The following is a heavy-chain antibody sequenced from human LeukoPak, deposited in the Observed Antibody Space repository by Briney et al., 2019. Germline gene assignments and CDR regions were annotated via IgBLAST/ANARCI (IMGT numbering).Heavy chain of an antibody. CDR2: IYPGDSDT. J-gene: IGHJ3*01. CDR1: GSSFTTYY. D-gene: IGHD5-24*01. V-gene: IGHV5-51*01. CDR3: ARARTDGYNVDAFDV. Sequence: GEPLKISCPGSGSSFTTYYIGWVRQLPEKGLEWMGIIYPGDSDTRYSPSFQGLVTFSADRSIRTVYLHWSSLKASDSAMYYCARARTDGYNVDAFDVWGQGTMVTVSS.